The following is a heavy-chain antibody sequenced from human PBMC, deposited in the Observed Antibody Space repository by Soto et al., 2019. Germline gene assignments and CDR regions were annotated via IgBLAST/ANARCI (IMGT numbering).Heavy chain of an antibody. J-gene: IGHJ5*02. CDR2: LDQGGGEK. CDR3: ARGGNWFEP. V-gene: IGHV3-7*05. D-gene: IGHD3-10*01. CDR1: SFSFSDYW. Sequence: VGSLRVSCTSSSFSFSDYWMSLVLQAPWKGLEWVANLDQGGGEKHYGDSVKGRFTISRDNAKNSLYLQMNSLRAEDTAVYYCARGGNWFEPWGQGTLVTVSS.